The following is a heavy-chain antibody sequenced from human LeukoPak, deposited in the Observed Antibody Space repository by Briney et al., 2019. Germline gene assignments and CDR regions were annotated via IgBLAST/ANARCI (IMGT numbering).Heavy chain of an antibody. Sequence: PSDPLSLTCAVWGGFFSGYYGIWLRQPRERGGEGIGEINHSGSTNYNPSLKRRVTKSVDTSKNQLSLKLSSVTAEDTAVYYCARGPNDFWSGYYSHYFDYWGQGTLVTVSS. D-gene: IGHD3-3*01. J-gene: IGHJ4*02. CDR1: GGFFSGYY. V-gene: IGHV4-34*01. CDR2: INHSGST. CDR3: ARGPNDFWSGYYSHYFDY.